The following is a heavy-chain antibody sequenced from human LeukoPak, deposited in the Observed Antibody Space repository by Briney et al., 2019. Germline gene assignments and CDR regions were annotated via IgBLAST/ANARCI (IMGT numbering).Heavy chain of an antibody. D-gene: IGHD3/OR15-3a*01. V-gene: IGHV3-30*03. CDR3: ARDFSWTFDF. CDR1: GFTFSTNG. CDR2: ITYDGLKT. J-gene: IGHJ4*02. Sequence: GGSLRLSCAASGFTFSTNGMHWVRQAPGKGLEWVSLITYDGLKTSYADSVKGRFTISRDKSTNTLYLQMNSLRVEDTAVYYCARDFSWTFDFWGQGALVTVSS.